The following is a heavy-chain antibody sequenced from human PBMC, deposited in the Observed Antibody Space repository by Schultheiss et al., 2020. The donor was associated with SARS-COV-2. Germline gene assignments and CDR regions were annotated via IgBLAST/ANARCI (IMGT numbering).Heavy chain of an antibody. D-gene: IGHD3-10*01. CDR2: ISGSGGGI. CDR1: GCAFSSYS. J-gene: IGHJ4*02. V-gene: IGHV3-23*01. Sequence: GGSLRLSCAASGCAFSSYSMNWVRQAPGKGLEWVSSISGSGGGISYADSVKGRFTISRDNSANTLYLQINSLRAEDTAVYYCAKVRGVIDPFEYWGQGTLVTVSS. CDR3: AKVRGVIDPFEY.